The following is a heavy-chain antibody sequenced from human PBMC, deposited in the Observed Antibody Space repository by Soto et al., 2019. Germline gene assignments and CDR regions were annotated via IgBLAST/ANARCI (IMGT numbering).Heavy chain of an antibody. Sequence: PSETLPHTCSVSGGSIISTTYHWSWIRPPPGKGLEWIGEINHSGSTNYNPSLKSRVTISVDTSKNQFSLKLSSVTAADTAVYYCARVGSLNGDPDYWGQGTLVTVSS. CDR1: GGSIISTTYH. CDR3: ARVGSLNGDPDY. CDR2: INHSGST. J-gene: IGHJ4*02. D-gene: IGHD4-17*01. V-gene: IGHV4-39*07.